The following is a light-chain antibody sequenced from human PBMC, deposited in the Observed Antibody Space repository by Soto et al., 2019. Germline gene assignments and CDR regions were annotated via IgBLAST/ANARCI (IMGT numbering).Light chain of an antibody. CDR3: QQYNSLPLT. Sequence: EIVMTQSPATLSMSPGERATLSCRASQSVTSNFAWYQQTPGQAPRLLIYAASTRATGIPTRFSGSGSGTEFTLTITSLQAEDFAVYYCQQYNSLPLTFGGGTKVEIK. CDR2: AAS. J-gene: IGKJ4*01. V-gene: IGKV3-15*01. CDR1: QSVTSN.